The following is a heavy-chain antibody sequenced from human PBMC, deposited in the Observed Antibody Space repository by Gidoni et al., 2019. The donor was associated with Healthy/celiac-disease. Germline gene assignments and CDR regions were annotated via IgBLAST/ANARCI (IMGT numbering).Heavy chain of an antibody. CDR1: GGSISSSSYY. CDR2: IYYSGST. J-gene: IGHJ6*02. CDR3: ARQGCSGGSCYSANYYYGMDV. Sequence: QLQLQESGPGLVKPSEPLSLTCTVPGGSISSSSYYWGWIRQPPGKGLAWIGSIYYSGSTYYNPSLKSRVTISVDTSKNQFSLKLSSVTAADTAVYYCARQGCSGGSCYSANYYYGMDVWGQGTTVTVSS. V-gene: IGHV4-39*01. D-gene: IGHD2-15*01.